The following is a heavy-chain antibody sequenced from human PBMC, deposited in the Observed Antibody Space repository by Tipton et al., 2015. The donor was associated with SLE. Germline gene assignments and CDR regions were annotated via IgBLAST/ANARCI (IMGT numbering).Heavy chain of an antibody. J-gene: IGHJ4*02. CDR3: ARLTYYDSTGHFDY. CDR1: GDSISTYY. V-gene: IGHV4-59*08. CDR2: IYHSDYT. Sequence: GLVKPSETLSLTCTVSGDSISTYYWSWIRQPPGKGLEWIGHIYHSDYTSYNPSLKSRVFISIDTSKKQFSLKLSSVTAADTAVYYCARLTYYDSTGHFDYWGRGSLVTVSS. D-gene: IGHD3-22*01.